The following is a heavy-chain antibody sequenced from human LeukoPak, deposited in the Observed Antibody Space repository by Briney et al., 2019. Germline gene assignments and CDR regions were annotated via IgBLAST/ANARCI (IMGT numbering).Heavy chain of an antibody. J-gene: IGHJ5*02. CDR3: ARDAEVGTLFGVLSRYNWFDP. CDR1: GFSFSYFW. CDR2: IKQDGNEK. D-gene: IGHD3-3*01. Sequence: GGSLRLSCAASGFSFSYFWMSWVRQAPGKGLEWVANIKQDGNEKYYVDSVKGRFTISRDNAKKSLYLQMNKLRAEDTAVYYCARDAEVGTLFGVLSRYNWFDPWGQGTLVTVSS. V-gene: IGHV3-7*01.